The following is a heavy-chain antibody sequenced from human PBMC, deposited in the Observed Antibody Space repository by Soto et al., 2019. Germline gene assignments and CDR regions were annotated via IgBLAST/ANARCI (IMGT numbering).Heavy chain of an antibody. D-gene: IGHD4-17*01. Sequence: SETLSLTCTVSGGSISSGDYYWSWIRQPPGKGLEWIGYIYYSGSTYYNPSLKSRVTISVDTSKNQFSLKLSSVTAADTAVYYCARDGYGDYLVGMDVWGQGTTVTVSS. J-gene: IGHJ6*02. CDR1: GGSISSGDYY. CDR2: IYYSGST. CDR3: ARDGYGDYLVGMDV. V-gene: IGHV4-30-4*01.